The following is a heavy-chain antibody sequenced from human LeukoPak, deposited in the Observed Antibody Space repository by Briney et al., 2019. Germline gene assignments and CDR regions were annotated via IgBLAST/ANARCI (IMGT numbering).Heavy chain of an antibody. Sequence: GESLKISCKGSGYIFTTYWISWVRQMPGKGLEWMGRIDPSDSYTDYSPSFQGHVTISADKSSSTAYLHWNSLTASDTAMYYCARHEGYSYDSDYWGQGTLVTVSS. V-gene: IGHV5-10-1*01. CDR2: IDPSDSYT. J-gene: IGHJ4*02. CDR1: GYIFTTYW. CDR3: ARHEGYSYDSDY. D-gene: IGHD5-18*01.